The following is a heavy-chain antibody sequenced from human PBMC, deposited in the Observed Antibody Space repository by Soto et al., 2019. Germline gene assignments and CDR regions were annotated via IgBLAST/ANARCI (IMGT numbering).Heavy chain of an antibody. CDR1: GFTFSSYS. J-gene: IGHJ4*02. Sequence: GWSLRLSCAASGFTFSSYSMNWVRQAPGKGLEWVSYISSSSSTIYYADSVKGRFTISRDNAKNSLYLQMNSLRAEDTAVYYCARVEQLVPGIVGYWGQGTLVTVSS. D-gene: IGHD6-6*01. CDR2: ISSSSSTI. CDR3: ARVEQLVPGIVGY. V-gene: IGHV3-48*01.